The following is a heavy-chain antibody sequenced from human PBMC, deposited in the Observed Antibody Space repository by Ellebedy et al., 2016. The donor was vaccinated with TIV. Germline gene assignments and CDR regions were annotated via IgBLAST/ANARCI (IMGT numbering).Heavy chain of an antibody. CDR2: IYHTGST. CDR1: GDSISRSNW. Sequence: SETLSLTCAVSGDSISRSNWWSWVRQPPGKGLEWIGEIYHTGSTNYNPSLKSRVTISVDKSKNQFSLKLTSVTAADTAINYCASLPDYRVGFVDAPMVWGHWGQGTLVTVSS. J-gene: IGHJ4*02. CDR3: ASLPDYRVGFVDAPMVWGH. D-gene: IGHD3-10*01. V-gene: IGHV4-4*02.